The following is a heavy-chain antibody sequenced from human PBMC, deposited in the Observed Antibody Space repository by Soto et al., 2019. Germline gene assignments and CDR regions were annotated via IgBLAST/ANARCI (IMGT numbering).Heavy chain of an antibody. J-gene: IGHJ5*02. CDR3: AKDRPEYGGNQGGGLFDP. CDR2: ISGSGGST. V-gene: IGHV3-23*01. CDR1: GFTFSRYA. Sequence: EVQLLESGGGLVQPGGSLRLSCAASGFTFSRYAMSWVRQAPGKGLELVSAISGSGGSTYYADSVTGRFTISRDNSKNPLYLQMNSLRAEDTAVYYCAKDRPEYGGNQGGGLFDPWGKGTLFTVSA. D-gene: IGHD2-15*01.